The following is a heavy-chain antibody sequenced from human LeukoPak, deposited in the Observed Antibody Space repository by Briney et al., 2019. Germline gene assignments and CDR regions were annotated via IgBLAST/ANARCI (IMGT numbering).Heavy chain of an antibody. CDR2: IIPIFGTA. D-gene: IGHD5-24*01. CDR1: GGTFISYA. Sequence: SVKVSCEASGGTFISYAISWVRQAPGQGLEWMGGIIPIFGTANYAQKFQGRVTITADESTSTAYMELSSLRSEDTAVYYCARGAGYNYAIFDYWGQGTLVTVSS. J-gene: IGHJ4*02. CDR3: ARGAGYNYAIFDY. V-gene: IGHV1-69*13.